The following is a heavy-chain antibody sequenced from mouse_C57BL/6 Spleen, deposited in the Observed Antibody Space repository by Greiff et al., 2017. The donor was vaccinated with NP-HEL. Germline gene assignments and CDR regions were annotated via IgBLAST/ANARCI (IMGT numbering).Heavy chain of an antibody. V-gene: IGHV1-64*01. CDR2: IHPNSGST. CDR3: AREALYYYGSSYDY. J-gene: IGHJ2*01. D-gene: IGHD1-1*01. CDR1: GYTFTSYW. Sequence: VQLQQPGAELVKPGASVKLSCKASGYTFTSYWMHWVKQRPGQGLEWIGMIHPNSGSTNYNEKFKSKATLTVDKSSSTAYMQLSSLTSEDSAVYYCAREALYYYGSSYDYWGQGTTLTVSS.